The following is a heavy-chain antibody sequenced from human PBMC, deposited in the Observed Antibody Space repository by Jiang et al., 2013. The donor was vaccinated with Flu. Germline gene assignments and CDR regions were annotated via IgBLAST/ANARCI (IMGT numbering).Heavy chain of an antibody. J-gene: IGHJ4*02. V-gene: IGHV2-5*02. D-gene: IGHD3-22*01. CDR2: IYWDDDE. Sequence: KPTQTLTLTCTFSGFSLNTSGVGVGWIRQPPGKALEWLALIYWDDDERYSPSLKSRLTITRDTSKNQVVLTMTNMDPVDTATYFCVHSVNTPSADSSGYYSSFDYWAREPWSPSPQ. CDR3: VHSVNTPSADSSGYYSSFDY. CDR1: GFSLNTSGVG.